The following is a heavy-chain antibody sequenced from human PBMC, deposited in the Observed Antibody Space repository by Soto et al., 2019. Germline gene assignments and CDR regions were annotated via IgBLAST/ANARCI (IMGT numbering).Heavy chain of an antibody. CDR3: TRVIVVLGTEDYFDY. CDR1: GFTVSSNY. V-gene: IGHV3-53*01. Sequence: GGSLRLSCAASGFTVSSNYMSWVRQAPGKGLEWVSIIYSGGSAYYADSVNGRFTISRDNSKNTLYLQMSSLRAEDTAMYYCTRVIVVLGTEDYFDYWGQGTLVTVSS. D-gene: IGHD3-22*01. CDR2: IYSGGSA. J-gene: IGHJ4*02.